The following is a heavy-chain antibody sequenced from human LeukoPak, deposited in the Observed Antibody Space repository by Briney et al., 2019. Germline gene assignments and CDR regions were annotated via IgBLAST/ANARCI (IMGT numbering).Heavy chain of an antibody. J-gene: IGHJ4*02. CDR3: ARGSRGIDY. D-gene: IGHD2-15*01. CDR2: TRNKANSYTT. CDR1: GFNFSDHY. V-gene: IGHV3-72*01. Sequence: GGSLRLSCAASGFNFSDHYMDWVRQAPGKGLEWVGRTRNKANSYTTEYAASVRGRFTISRDDSKNSLYLQMNSLKTEDTAVYYCARGSRGIDYWGQGTLVTVSS.